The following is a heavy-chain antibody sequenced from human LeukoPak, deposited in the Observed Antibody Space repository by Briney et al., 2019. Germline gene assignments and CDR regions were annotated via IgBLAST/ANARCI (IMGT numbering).Heavy chain of an antibody. CDR2: ISSSGSTI. CDR3: ARDPSDIVVVGGDY. V-gene: IGHV3-11*01. D-gene: IGHD2-15*01. J-gene: IGHJ4*02. CDR1: GFTFSDYY. Sequence: GGSLRLSCAASGFTFSDYYMSWIRQAPGTGLEWVSYISSSGSTIYYADSVKGRFTISRDNAKNSLYLHMNSLRAEDTAVYYCARDPSDIVVVGGDYWGQGTLVTVSS.